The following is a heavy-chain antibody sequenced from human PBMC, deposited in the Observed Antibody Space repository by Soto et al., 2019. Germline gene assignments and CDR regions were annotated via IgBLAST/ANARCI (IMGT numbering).Heavy chain of an antibody. CDR3: ARDGRSVADFED. CDR2: ISSSSSYI. Sequence: GGSLRLSCAASGFTFSSYSMNWVRQAPGKGLEWVSSISSSSSYIYYADSVKGRFTISRDNAKNSLYLQMNSLRAEDTAVYYGARDGRSVADFEDWGQGTLVTVSS. J-gene: IGHJ4*02. D-gene: IGHD2-21*01. V-gene: IGHV3-21*01. CDR1: GFTFSSYS.